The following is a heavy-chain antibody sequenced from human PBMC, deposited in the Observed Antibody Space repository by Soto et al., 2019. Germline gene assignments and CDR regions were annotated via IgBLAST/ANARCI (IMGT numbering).Heavy chain of an antibody. D-gene: IGHD2-8*01. CDR3: TKSRRGILMVYGFGGMDV. J-gene: IGHJ6*02. CDR1: GFTVSSHA. V-gene: IGHV3-23*01. Sequence: EVQLLESGGGVAQRGGSLRLSCAPSGFTVSSHAMSWVRQAPGKGLEWVASISGSGDGTYYGYSVKGRFTISRDSSSSTLYVQMNNLRGEGTAVYFCTKSRRGILMVYGFGGMDVWGQGTTVTVSS. CDR2: ISGSGDGT.